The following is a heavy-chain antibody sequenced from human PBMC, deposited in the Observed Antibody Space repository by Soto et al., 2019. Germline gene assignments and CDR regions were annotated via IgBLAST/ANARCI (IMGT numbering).Heavy chain of an antibody. D-gene: IGHD6-19*01. Sequence: SVKVSCKASGGTFSSYTISWVRQAPGQGLEWMGRIIPILGIANYAQKFQGRVTITADKSTSTAYMELSSLRSEDTAVYYCARDIRYSSGWTISTALKYGMDVWGQGTTVTVSS. CDR2: IIPILGIA. CDR3: ARDIRYSSGWTISTALKYGMDV. J-gene: IGHJ6*02. V-gene: IGHV1-69*04. CDR1: GGTFSSYT.